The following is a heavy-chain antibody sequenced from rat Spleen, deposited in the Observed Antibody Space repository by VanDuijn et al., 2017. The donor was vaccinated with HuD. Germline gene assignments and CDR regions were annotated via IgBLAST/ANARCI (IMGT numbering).Heavy chain of an antibody. J-gene: IGHJ2*01. CDR1: GFTFSTYY. V-gene: IGHV5-20*01. CDR2: ISYDGGYT. Sequence: EVKLVESGGGLVQPGRSLKLSCAASGFTFSTYYMAWVRQAPTKGLEWVASISYDGGYTYYRDSVKGRFTISRDNAKSSLYLQMDSLRSEDTATYYCTRGYSFDYWGQGVMVTVSS. CDR3: TRGYSFDY.